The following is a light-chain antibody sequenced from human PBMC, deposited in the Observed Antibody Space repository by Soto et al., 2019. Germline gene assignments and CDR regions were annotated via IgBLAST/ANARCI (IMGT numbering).Light chain of an antibody. J-gene: IGLJ1*01. V-gene: IGLV2-11*01. CDR2: DVS. CDR1: SSDVGGYNY. CDR3: CSYAGSYSYV. Sequence: QSALTQPRSVSGSPGQSVTISCTGTSSDVGGYNYVSWYQKHPGKAPKLMIYDVSKRPSGVPDRFSGSKSGNTASLTISGLQAEDEADYFCCSYAGSYSYVFGTG.